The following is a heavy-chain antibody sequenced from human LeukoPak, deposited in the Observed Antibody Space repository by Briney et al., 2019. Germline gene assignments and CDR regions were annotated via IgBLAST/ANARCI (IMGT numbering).Heavy chain of an antibody. CDR2: INHSGST. D-gene: IGHD2-8*01. CDR1: GGSFSGYY. CDR3: ARACTPYDAFDI. Sequence: PSETLSLTCAVYGGSFSGYYWSWIRQPPGKGLEWIGEINHSGSTNYNPSLKSRVTISVDTSKNRFSLKLSSVTAADTAVYYCARACTPYDAFDIWGQGTMVTVSS. J-gene: IGHJ3*02. V-gene: IGHV4-34*01.